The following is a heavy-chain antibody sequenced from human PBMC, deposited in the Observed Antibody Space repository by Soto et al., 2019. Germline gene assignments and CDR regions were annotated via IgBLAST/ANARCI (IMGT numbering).Heavy chain of an antibody. CDR1: GGSISGHY. V-gene: IGHV4-59*11. D-gene: IGHD6-13*01. J-gene: IGHJ4*02. CDR3: ARESAVAGIFDY. CDR2: IHYSGTK. Sequence: QVQLQESGPGLVKPSETLSLSCTVSGGSISGHYWDWIRQPPGKGLEWIGYIHYSGTKDYNPSLKSRVTMSLDTSQNHFSLKLTSVTAADTAVYYCARESAVAGIFDYWGQGTLVIVSS.